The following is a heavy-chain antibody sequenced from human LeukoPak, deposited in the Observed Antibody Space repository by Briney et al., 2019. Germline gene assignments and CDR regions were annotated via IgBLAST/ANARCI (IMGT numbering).Heavy chain of an antibody. CDR2: ISGSGGGT. Sequence: GGSLRLSCAASGFTFSSYAMGWVRQAPGKGLEWVSAISGSGGGTYYADSVKGRFTISRDNSKNTLYLQMNSLRAEDTAVYYCAKGALRLGELSLYSNDYWGQGTLVTVSS. D-gene: IGHD3-16*02. J-gene: IGHJ4*02. V-gene: IGHV3-23*01. CDR3: AKGALRLGELSLYSNDY. CDR1: GFTFSSYA.